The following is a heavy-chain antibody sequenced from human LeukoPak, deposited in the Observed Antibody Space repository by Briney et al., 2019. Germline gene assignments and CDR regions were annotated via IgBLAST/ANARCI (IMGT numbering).Heavy chain of an antibody. CDR3: ARGTISMTSDHIDY. V-gene: IGHV4-34*01. D-gene: IGHD3-22*01. CDR1: GGSFSDYY. Sequence: SETLSLTCAAYGGSFSDYYWNWIRQPPGKGLEWIGEINHSAGTNYNPSLKSRVTISVDTSKNQFSLKLSSVTAADTAVYYCARGTISMTSDHIDYWGQGTLVTVSS. J-gene: IGHJ4*02. CDR2: INHSAGT.